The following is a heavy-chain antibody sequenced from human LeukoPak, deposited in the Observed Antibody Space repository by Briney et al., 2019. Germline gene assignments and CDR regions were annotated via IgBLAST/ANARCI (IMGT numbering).Heavy chain of an antibody. Sequence: GGTLRLSCAASGFTVSSNYMSWVRQAPGKGLEGVSIIYSGGSTFYADSVKGRFTISRDNSKNTLYLQMNSLRAEDTAVYYCAREHGGYDYPGRDYYYMDVWGKGTTVTVSS. CDR1: GFTVSSNY. V-gene: IGHV3-53*01. CDR3: AREHGGYDYPGRDYYYMDV. CDR2: IYSGGST. J-gene: IGHJ6*03. D-gene: IGHD5-12*01.